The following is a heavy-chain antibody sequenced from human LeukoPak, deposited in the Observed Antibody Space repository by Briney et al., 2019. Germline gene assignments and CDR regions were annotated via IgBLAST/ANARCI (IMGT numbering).Heavy chain of an antibody. CDR3: ARVDKRDVDTAMVNAFDI. CDR1: GGSISSGGYY. CDR2: IYHSGST. J-gene: IGHJ3*02. V-gene: IGHV4-30-2*01. Sequence: SETLSLTCTVSGGSISSGGYYWSWIRQPPGKGLEWIGYIYHSGSTYYNPSPKSRVTISVDRSKNQFSLKLSSVTAADTAVYYCARVDKRDVDTAMVNAFDIWGQGTMVTVSS. D-gene: IGHD5-18*01.